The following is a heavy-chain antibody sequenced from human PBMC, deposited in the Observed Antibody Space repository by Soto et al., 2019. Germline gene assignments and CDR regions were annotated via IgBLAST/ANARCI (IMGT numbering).Heavy chain of an antibody. CDR3: ARGHCSGGTCLDGLDV. J-gene: IGHJ6*02. Sequence: SQTLSLTCVMSGDSVSSNGACWNWIRQSPSRGLEWLGRAFYRSKWFLDYAASVQSRMPINPDTSRIQFSLQRSSVTPEDTAVYYCARGHCSGGTCLDGLDVWGQGTTVTVS. V-gene: IGHV6-1*01. CDR2: AFYRSKWFL. D-gene: IGHD2-15*01. CDR1: GDSVSSNGAC.